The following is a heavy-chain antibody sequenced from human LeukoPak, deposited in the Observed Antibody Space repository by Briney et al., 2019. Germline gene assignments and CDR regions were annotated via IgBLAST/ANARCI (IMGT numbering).Heavy chain of an antibody. CDR3: AELGITMIRGV. V-gene: IGHV3-48*03. CDR1: GFTFSSYE. CDR2: ISSSGSTI. J-gene: IGHJ6*04. D-gene: IGHD3-10*01. Sequence: GGSLRLSCAASGFTFSSYEMSYISSSGSTIYYADSVKGRFTISRDNAKNSLYLQMNSLRAEDTAVYYCAELGITMIRGVWGKGTTVTISS.